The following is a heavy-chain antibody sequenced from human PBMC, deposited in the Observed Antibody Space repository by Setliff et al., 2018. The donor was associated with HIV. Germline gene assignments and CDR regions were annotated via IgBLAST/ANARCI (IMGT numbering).Heavy chain of an antibody. Sequence: GGSLRLSCVASGFTFSGFAMRWVRQAPGKGLEWVANIKQDGSEKYYVDSVKGRFTISRDNAKNSLYLQMNSLRAEDTAVYYCARDGPYGDYDDYWGQGTLVTVSS. CDR3: ARDGPYGDYDDY. CDR2: IKQDGSEK. D-gene: IGHD4-17*01. CDR1: GFTFSGFA. V-gene: IGHV3-7*01. J-gene: IGHJ4*02.